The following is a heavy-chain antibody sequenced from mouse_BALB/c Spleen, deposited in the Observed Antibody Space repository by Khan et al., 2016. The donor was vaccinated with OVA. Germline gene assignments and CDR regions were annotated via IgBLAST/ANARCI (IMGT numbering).Heavy chain of an antibody. CDR2: ISSGGNT. Sequence: VQLKESGGGLVKPGGSLKVSCAASGFTFSNYGMSWVRQTPEKRLEWVASISSGGNTYYPDNAKGRFTISRENSRNILYLQMSSLRSGDTAMYYCARDYWFVYWGQGTLVTVSA. J-gene: IGHJ3*01. CDR3: ARDYWFVY. CDR1: GFTFSNYG. V-gene: IGHV5-6-5*01.